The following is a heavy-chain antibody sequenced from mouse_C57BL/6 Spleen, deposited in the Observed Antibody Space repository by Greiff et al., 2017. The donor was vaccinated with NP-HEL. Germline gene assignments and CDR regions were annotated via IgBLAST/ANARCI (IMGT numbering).Heavy chain of an antibody. V-gene: IGHV5-17*01. D-gene: IGHD4-1*01. Sequence: EVKVVESGGGLVKPGGSLKLSCAASGFTFSDYGMHWVRQAPEKGLEWVAYISSGSSTIYYADTVKGRFTISRDNAKNTLFLQMTSLRSEDTAMYYCARELGRRDYYAMDYWGQGTSVTVSS. J-gene: IGHJ4*01. CDR2: ISSGSSTI. CDR3: ARELGRRDYYAMDY. CDR1: GFTFSDYG.